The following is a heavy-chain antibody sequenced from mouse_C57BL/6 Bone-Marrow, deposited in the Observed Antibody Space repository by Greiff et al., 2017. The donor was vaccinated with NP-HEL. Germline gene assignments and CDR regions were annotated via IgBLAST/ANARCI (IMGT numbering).Heavy chain of an antibody. V-gene: IGHV1-82*01. CDR2: IYPGDGDT. D-gene: IGHD1-1*01. CDR1: GYAFSSSW. Sequence: QVQLKQSGPELVKPGASVKISCKASGYAFSSSWMNWVKQRPGKGLEWIGRIYPGDGDTNYNGKFKGKATLTADKSSSTAYMQLSSLTSEDSAVYFCARGYYGSSYEDAMDYWGQGTSVTVSS. CDR3: ARGYYGSSYEDAMDY. J-gene: IGHJ4*01.